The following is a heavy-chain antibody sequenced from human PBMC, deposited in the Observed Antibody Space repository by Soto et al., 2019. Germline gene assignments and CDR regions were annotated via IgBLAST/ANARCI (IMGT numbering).Heavy chain of an antibody. CDR3: AAGDSSDTGDH. D-gene: IGHD5-18*01. V-gene: IGHV1-69*01. CDR1: GDTLSHYG. Sequence: QVQLVQSGAEVKKPGSSVKVSCKASGDTLSHYGVSWVRQVPGKGLEWMGGTTPTLGTRDSAQKFQGIMTITSDESTTTSYMELNSLTSDDTAVYYCAAGDSSDTGDHWGQGPLVTVSS. CDR2: TTPTLGTR. J-gene: IGHJ4*02.